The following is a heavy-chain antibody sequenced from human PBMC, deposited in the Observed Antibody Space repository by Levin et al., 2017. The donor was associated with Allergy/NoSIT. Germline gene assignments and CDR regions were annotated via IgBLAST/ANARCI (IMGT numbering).Heavy chain of an antibody. D-gene: IGHD2-21*01. CDR3: AREYGGDWYFDL. Sequence: SETLSLTCTVSGDSISSYYWSWIRQPPGKGLEWIGYIYYSGNTNYNPSLKSRITISLDTSKNEFSLKLRSVTAADTAVYYCAREYGGDWYFDLWGRGTLVTVSS. V-gene: IGHV4-59*01. CDR2: IYYSGNT. J-gene: IGHJ2*01. CDR1: GDSISSYY.